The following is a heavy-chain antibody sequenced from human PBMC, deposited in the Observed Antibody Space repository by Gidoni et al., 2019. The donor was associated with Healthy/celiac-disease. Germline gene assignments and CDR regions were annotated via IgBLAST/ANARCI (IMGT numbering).Heavy chain of an antibody. J-gene: IGHJ4*02. CDR3: ATGGDVDTAIYY. Sequence: LTELSMHWVRQAPGKGLEWMGGFDPEDGETIYAQKFQGRVTMTEDTSTDTAYMQLSSLRSEDTAVYYCATGGDVDTAIYYWGQGTLVTVSS. D-gene: IGHD5-18*01. CDR1: LTELS. V-gene: IGHV1-24*01. CDR2: FDPEDGET.